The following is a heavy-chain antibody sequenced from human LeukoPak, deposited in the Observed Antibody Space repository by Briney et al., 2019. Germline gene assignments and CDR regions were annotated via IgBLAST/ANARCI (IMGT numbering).Heavy chain of an antibody. J-gene: IGHJ6*03. CDR2: IYPGDSDT. Sequence: GEALKISRKGSGYSFTSYWIGWVRQMPGKGLEWRGIIYPGDSDTRYSPSFQGQVTISADKSISTAYLQWSSLKASDTAMYYRARQRSIAAAGNYYYYYMDVWGKGTTVTISS. V-gene: IGHV5-51*01. CDR3: ARQRSIAAAGNYYYYYMDV. CDR1: GYSFTSYW. D-gene: IGHD6-13*01.